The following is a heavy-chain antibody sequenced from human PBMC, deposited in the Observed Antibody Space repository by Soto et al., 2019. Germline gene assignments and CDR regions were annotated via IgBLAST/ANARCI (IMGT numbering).Heavy chain of an antibody. V-gene: IGHV3-21*06. J-gene: IGHJ5*01. CDR1: GFTFSRYG. CDR2: ISSSTSYV. Sequence: EVQLVESGGGLVKPGGSLRLSCAASGFTFSRYGMNWLRQAPGKGLEWVASISSSTSYVYYADSVKGRFSISRDNAKNILYLEMYALRSEDTAVYYCARDPSEGRVGNWFESWGKGTLVTVSS. CDR3: ARDPSEGRVGNWFES. D-gene: IGHD2-2*01.